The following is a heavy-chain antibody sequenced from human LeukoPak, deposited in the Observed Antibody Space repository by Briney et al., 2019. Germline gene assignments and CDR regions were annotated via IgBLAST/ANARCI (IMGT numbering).Heavy chain of an antibody. CDR3: ATYTHWVAGDV. Sequence: PGGSLRLSCAASGFTFSDSWMGWVRQAPGKGLEWVANMNQDGSEKDYVDSVKGRFTISRDNARNSLYLQMGSLRAEDTAVYYCATYTHWVAGDVWGQGTTVTVSS. J-gene: IGHJ6*02. V-gene: IGHV3-7*01. CDR2: MNQDGSEK. D-gene: IGHD3-16*01. CDR1: GFTFSDSW.